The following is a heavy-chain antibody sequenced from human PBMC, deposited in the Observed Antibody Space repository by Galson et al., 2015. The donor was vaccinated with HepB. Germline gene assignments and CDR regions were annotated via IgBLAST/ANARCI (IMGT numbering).Heavy chain of an antibody. CDR1: GYTFTSNY. V-gene: IGHV1-46*01. CDR2: INPTDGFT. D-gene: IGHD6-19*01. J-gene: IGHJ4*02. Sequence: SCKASGYTFTSNYIHWVRQAPGQGLEWVGIINPTDGFTSYAQKFQGRVTMTRDTSTSTVYMELSSLRSEDTAVYYCAGGDRSGWFCKFWGPGTLVTVSS. CDR3: AGGDRSGWFCKF.